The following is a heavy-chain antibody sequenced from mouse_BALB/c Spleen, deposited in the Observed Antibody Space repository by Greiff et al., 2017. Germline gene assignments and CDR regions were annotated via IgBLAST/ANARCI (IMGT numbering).Heavy chain of an antibody. J-gene: IGHJ1*01. V-gene: IGHV5-9-4*01. CDR1: GFTFSSYA. D-gene: IGHD1-1*01. CDR3: ARAGGYYCSSRYWDFDV. Sequence: EVKLVESGGGLVKPGGSLKLSCAASGFTFSSYAMSWVRQSPEKRLEWVAEISSGGSYTYYPDTVTGRYTISRDTAQNTRYLEMSSLRSEDTAMYYCARAGGYYCSSRYWDFDVWGAGTTVTVSS. CDR2: ISSGGSYT.